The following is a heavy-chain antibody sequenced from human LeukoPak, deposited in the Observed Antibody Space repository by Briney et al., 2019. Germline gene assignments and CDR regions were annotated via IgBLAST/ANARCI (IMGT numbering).Heavy chain of an antibody. Sequence: GGSLRLSCVASGFTFSSYAMSWVRQAPGKGLEWVSAISGSGVTTHYAGSVKGRFSISRDNSRNTLYLQMNSLRAEDTALYYCAKKVVVGATSPYSDFQDWGQGTLVTVSS. CDR3: AKKVVVGATSPYSDFQD. CDR2: ISGSGVTT. J-gene: IGHJ1*01. CDR1: GFTFSSYA. V-gene: IGHV3-23*01. D-gene: IGHD1-26*01.